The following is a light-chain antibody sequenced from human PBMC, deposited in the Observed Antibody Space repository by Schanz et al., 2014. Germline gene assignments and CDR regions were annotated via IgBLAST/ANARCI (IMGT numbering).Light chain of an antibody. V-gene: IGLV1-44*01. CDR3: AAWDASLNGVA. CDR2: SYN. J-gene: IGLJ2*01. Sequence: QSVLTQPPSASGTPGQRVTISCSGSSSNIGSNTVNWYQQLPGTAPKLLIYSYNQRPSGVPDRFSASKSGPSATLAISGLQSEDEADYYCAAWDASLNGVAFGGGTKVTVL. CDR1: SSNIGSNT.